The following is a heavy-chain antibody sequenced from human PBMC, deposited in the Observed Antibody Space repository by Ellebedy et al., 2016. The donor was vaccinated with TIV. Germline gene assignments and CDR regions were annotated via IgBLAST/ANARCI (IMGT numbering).Heavy chain of an antibody. D-gene: IGHD4-17*01. V-gene: IGHV3-7*01. J-gene: IGHJ3*02. CDR3: ATDGSYGDYLSPAHASVM. CDR1: GFSFRSYW. CDR2: INQDGSDK. Sequence: GESLKISCGASGFSFRSYWMTWVRQAPGKGLEWVANINQDGSDKYYVDSVKGRFTIARDNAKNSLYLQMSSLRVEDTAVYYCATDGSYGDYLSPAHASVMWGQGTLVSVSS.